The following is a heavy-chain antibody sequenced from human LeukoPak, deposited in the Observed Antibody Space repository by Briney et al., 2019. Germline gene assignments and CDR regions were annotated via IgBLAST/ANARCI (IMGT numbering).Heavy chain of an antibody. CDR2: ISAYNGNT. CDR1: GYTFTSYG. CDR3: ARGGIAVAGTDYYYYYYMDV. V-gene: IGHV1-18*01. D-gene: IGHD6-19*01. Sequence: GESLKISCKASGYTFTSYGISWVRQAPGQGLEWMGWISAYNGNTNYAQKLQGRVTMTTDTSTSTAYMELRSLRSDDTAVYYCARGGIAVAGTDYYYYYYMDVWGKGTTVTVSS. J-gene: IGHJ6*03.